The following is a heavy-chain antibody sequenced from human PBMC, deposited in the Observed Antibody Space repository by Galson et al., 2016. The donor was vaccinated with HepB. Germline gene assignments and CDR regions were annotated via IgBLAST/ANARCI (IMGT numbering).Heavy chain of an antibody. CDR3: ATGNTLLRGLINTDY. Sequence: SVKVSCKVSGYTLTELSVHWVRQAPGKWLEWMGSFDPEDGETIYTQKFQGRVTMTEDTSTDTAYMELSSLRYEDTAVYYCATGNTLLRGLINTDYWGQGTLVTVSS. J-gene: IGHJ4*02. CDR2: FDPEDGET. CDR1: GYTLTELS. D-gene: IGHD3-10*01. V-gene: IGHV1-24*01.